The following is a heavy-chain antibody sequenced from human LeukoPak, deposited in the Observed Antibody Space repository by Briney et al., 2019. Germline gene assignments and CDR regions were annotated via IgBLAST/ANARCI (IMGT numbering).Heavy chain of an antibody. CDR2: INHSGST. D-gene: IGHD5-12*01. CDR3: ARGYDAFDY. CDR1: GGSFSGYY. Sequence: SETLSLTCAVYGGSFSGYYWSWIRQPPGKGLEWIGEINHSGSTNYNPSLKSRVTISVDTSKNQFSLKLSSVTAADTAVYYCARGYDAFDYWGQGTLVTVSS. V-gene: IGHV4-34*01. J-gene: IGHJ4*02.